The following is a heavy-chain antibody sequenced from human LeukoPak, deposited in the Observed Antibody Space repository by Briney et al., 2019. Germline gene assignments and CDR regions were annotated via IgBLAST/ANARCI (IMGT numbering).Heavy chain of an antibody. Sequence: GGSLRLSCAASGFTFSNYWMHWVRQAPGKGRVWVSRINSDGSSTSYAASVKGRCTIPRENAKNTLYLQMNSLSAEDTAVYYCAPSSSWYWGQGTLVTVSS. CDR1: GFTFSNYW. D-gene: IGHD6-13*01. CDR2: INSDGSST. V-gene: IGHV3-74*01. J-gene: IGHJ4*02. CDR3: APSSSWY.